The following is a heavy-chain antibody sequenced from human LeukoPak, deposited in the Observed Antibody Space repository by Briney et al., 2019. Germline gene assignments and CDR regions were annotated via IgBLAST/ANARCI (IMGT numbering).Heavy chain of an antibody. CDR3: ARGSDLDS. V-gene: IGHV1-8*01. CDR1: GYAFTTYD. CDR2: INPNSDNT. Sequence: ASVKVSCKASGYAFTTYDIYWVRPATGQGLEWMGWINPNSDNTAYAQKFQGRVTMTRNTSISTAYMELSSLRSEDTAVYYCARGSDLDSWGQGTLVTVSS. J-gene: IGHJ4*02.